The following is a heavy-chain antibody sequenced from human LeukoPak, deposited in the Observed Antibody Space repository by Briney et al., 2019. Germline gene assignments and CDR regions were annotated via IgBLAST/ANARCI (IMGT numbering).Heavy chain of an antibody. CDR3: ATYCSSSSCLSDAFDI. J-gene: IGHJ3*02. Sequence: PGGSLRLSCAASGFTFSIYWMSWVRQAPGKGLEWVANIKPDGSEKNYVDSVKVRFTISRDNAKNSLYLQMNILRAEDTAAYYCATYCSSSSCLSDAFDIWGQGTMVTVSS. CDR1: GFTFSIYW. D-gene: IGHD2-2*01. CDR2: IKPDGSEK. V-gene: IGHV3-7*01.